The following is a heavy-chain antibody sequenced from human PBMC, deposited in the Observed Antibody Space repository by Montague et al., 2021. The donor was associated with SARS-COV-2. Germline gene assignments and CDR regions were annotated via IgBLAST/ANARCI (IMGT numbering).Heavy chain of an antibody. J-gene: IGHJ6*02. V-gene: IGHV3-11*01. Sequence: SLRLSCAASGFTFSDYYMNWIRQAPGKGLEWVSYISSSGSTIYYADSVKGRFTISRDNAKNSLYLQMNSLRVEDTAVYYCARLYDSSSYYYGMDVWGQGATVTVSS. D-gene: IGHD5/OR15-5a*01. CDR1: GFTFSDYY. CDR3: ARLYDSSSYYYGMDV. CDR2: ISSSGSTI.